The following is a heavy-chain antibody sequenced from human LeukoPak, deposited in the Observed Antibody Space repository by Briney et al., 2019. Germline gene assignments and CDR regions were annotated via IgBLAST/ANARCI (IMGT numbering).Heavy chain of an antibody. CDR1: GGTFSSYA. Sequence: GASVKVSCKASGGTFSSYAISWVRQAPGQGLEWMGIINPSGGSTSYAQKFQGRVTVTRDMSTSTVYMELSSLRSEDTAVYYCARVEGSHDYWGQGTLVTVSS. J-gene: IGHJ4*02. CDR3: ARVEGSHDY. V-gene: IGHV1-46*01. D-gene: IGHD3-3*01. CDR2: INPSGGST.